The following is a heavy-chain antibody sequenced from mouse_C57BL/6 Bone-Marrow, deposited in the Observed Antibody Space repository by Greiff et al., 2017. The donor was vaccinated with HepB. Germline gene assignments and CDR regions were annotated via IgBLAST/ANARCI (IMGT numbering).Heavy chain of an antibody. CDR3: ARYYYGSSYYYAMDY. CDR2: INPGSGGT. D-gene: IGHD1-1*01. J-gene: IGHJ4*01. CDR1: GYAFTNYL. Sequence: VQLQQSGAELVRPGTSVKVSCKASGYAFTNYLIEWVKQRPGQGLEWIGVINPGSGGTNYNEKFKGKATLTADKSSSTAYMQLSSLTSEDSAVYFCARYYYGSSYYYAMDYWGQGTSVTVSS. V-gene: IGHV1-54*01.